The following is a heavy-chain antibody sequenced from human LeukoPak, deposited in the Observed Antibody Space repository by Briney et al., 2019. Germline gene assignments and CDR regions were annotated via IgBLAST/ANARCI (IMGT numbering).Heavy chain of an antibody. CDR2: ISYDGSNK. J-gene: IGHJ4*02. D-gene: IGHD3-3*01. Sequence: PGGSLRLSCAASGFTFSSYAMHWVRQAPGKGLEWVAVISYDGSNKYYADSVKGRFTISRDNSKNTLYLQMNSLRAEDTAVYYCASTRGRDLGSGRDYWGQGTLVTVSS. CDR3: ASTRGRDLGSGRDY. V-gene: IGHV3-30-3*01. CDR1: GFTFSSYA.